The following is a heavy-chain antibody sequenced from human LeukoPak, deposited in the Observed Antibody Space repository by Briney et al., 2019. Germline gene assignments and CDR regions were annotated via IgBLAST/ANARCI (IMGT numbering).Heavy chain of an antibody. CDR3: ARGGQQLCDY. CDR1: GGSISSGGYY. J-gene: IGHJ4*02. CDR2: IYYSGST. D-gene: IGHD6-13*01. V-gene: IGHV4-31*03. Sequence: SETLSLTCTVSGGSISSGGYYWSWIRQHPGKGLEWIGYIYYSGSTYYNPSLKSRVTISVDTSKNQFSLKLSSVTAADTAVYYCARGGQQLCDYWGQGTLVTVSS.